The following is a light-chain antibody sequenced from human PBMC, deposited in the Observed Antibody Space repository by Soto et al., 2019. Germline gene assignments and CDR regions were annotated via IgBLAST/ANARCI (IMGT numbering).Light chain of an antibody. CDR2: DVT. J-gene: IGLJ1*01. Sequence: QSALTQPASVSGSPGQSITISCTGTSSDVGDNNYVSWYQQHPGKAPKLMIYDVTHRPSGISNRFSGSKSGNTASLTISGLQDEDEDDYYCSSYTSSSTLYVFGSGTKVTVL. V-gene: IGLV2-14*01. CDR3: SSYTSSSTLYV. CDR1: SSDVGDNNY.